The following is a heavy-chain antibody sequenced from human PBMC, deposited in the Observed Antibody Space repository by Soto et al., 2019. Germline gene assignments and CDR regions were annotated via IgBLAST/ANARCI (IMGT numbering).Heavy chain of an antibody. CDR1: GGTFSSYA. CDR2: IIPIFGTA. CDR3: AREADLGGSGWLDAFDI. V-gene: IGHV1-69*06. J-gene: IGHJ3*02. Sequence: QVQLVQSGAEVKKPGSSVKVSCKASGGTFSSYAISWVRQAPGQGLEWMGGIIPIFGTANYAQKFQGRVTITADKSTSTAYMELSSRRSEDTAVYYCAREADLGGSGWLDAFDIWGQGTMVTVSS. D-gene: IGHD6-19*01.